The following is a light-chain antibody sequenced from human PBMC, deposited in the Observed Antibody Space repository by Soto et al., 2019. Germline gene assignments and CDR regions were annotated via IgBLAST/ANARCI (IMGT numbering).Light chain of an antibody. J-gene: IGKJ1*01. CDR2: DAS. CDR3: QKYNSAPWT. Sequence: DIQMTQSPSTLPASVGDRVTITCRASEDIRSWLAWYQQKPGKAPKILIYDASTLKSGVPSRFSGGGSGSEFTLTISSLQPDDFATYYCQKYNSAPWTFGQGTKVEIK. V-gene: IGKV1-5*01. CDR1: EDIRSW.